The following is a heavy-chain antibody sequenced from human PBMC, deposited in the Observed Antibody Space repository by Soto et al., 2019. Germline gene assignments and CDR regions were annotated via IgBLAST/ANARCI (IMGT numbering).Heavy chain of an antibody. D-gene: IGHD3-10*01. J-gene: IGHJ6*02. CDR1: GFTLRSYW. V-gene: IGHV3-7*04. CDR2: IKTDASEK. Sequence: GGSLRLSCAASGFTLRSYWMSWVRQAPGKGLEWLATIKTDASEKKYVDSVKGRFTVFRDNAQNSLYLQMDSLRAEDTAVYYCARVPPAGYYYYRMDFWGQGTTVTVSS. CDR3: ARVPPAGYYYYRMDF.